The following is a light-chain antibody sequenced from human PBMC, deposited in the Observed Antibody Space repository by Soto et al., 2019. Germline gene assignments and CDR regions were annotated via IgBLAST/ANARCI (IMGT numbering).Light chain of an antibody. CDR3: MQSTQLPPT. J-gene: IGKJ5*01. V-gene: IGKV2D-29*02. CDR1: QSLLHITGETF. CDR2: EVS. Sequence: DNVMTQISLSLPVTPGQPASISCKSSQSLLHITGETFLFWYLQKPGQSPQLLIYEVSTRVSGVPDRFSGSGSGTDFTLEISRVETDDVGIYYCMQSTQLPPTFGQGTRLEIK.